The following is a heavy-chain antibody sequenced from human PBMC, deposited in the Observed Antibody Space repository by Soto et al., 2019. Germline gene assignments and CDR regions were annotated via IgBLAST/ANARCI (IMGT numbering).Heavy chain of an antibody. CDR3: AHTLPPRISDF. Sequence: QITLKESGPTLVKPTQTLTLTCTFSGFSLNTDGVGVGWIRQPPGKALEWLTLIYWDGDKRYIPSLESRHTXTXVTSKNQGVLTMTNMDPVDTAPYYCAHTLPPRISDFWGQGTQVTVSS. J-gene: IGHJ4*02. V-gene: IGHV2-5*02. D-gene: IGHD2-15*01. CDR1: GFSLNTDGVG. CDR2: IYWDGDK.